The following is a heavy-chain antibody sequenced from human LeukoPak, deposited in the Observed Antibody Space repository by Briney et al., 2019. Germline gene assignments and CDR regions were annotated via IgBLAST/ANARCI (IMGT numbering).Heavy chain of an antibody. CDR2: FDPEDGET. CDR3: ATGEGREWGYSYGPV. CDR1: GYTLTELS. J-gene: IGHJ4*02. D-gene: IGHD5-18*01. V-gene: IGHV1-24*01. Sequence: ASVKVSCKVSGYTLTELSMHWVRQAPGKGLEWMGGFDPEDGETIYAQKFQGRVTMTEDTSTDTVYMELSSLRSEDTAVYYCATGEGREWGYSYGPVWGQGTLVTVSS.